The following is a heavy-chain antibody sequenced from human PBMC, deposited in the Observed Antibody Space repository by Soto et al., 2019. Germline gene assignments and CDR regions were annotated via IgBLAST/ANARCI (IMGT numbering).Heavy chain of an antibody. CDR1: GFTFSRYG. CDR3: AKSEPRGSCGSDCLLSMLI. CDR2: ISNDGSKK. D-gene: IGHD2-21*02. Sequence: GWSLRLSCAASGFTFSRYGMHWVRQAPGKGLQWVAVISNDGSKKHYADSVKGRFTISRDNSKNTLYLQMTSLRAEDTAIYYCAKSEPRGSCGSDCLLSMLIWGQGT. V-gene: IGHV3-30*18. J-gene: IGHJ4*02.